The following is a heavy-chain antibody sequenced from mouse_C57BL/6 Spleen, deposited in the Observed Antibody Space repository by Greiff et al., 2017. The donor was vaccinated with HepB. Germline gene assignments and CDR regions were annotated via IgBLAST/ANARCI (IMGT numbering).Heavy chain of an antibody. CDR2: IDPSDSYT. J-gene: IGHJ3*01. CDR1: GYTFTSYW. D-gene: IGHD2-4*01. CDR3: ARRDYYDYDGIFAY. Sequence: QQSCKASGYTFTSYWMHWVKQRPGQGLEWIGEIDPSDSYTNYNQKFKGKSTLTVDKSSSTAYMQLSSLTSEDSAVYYCARRDYYDYDGIFAYWGQGTLVTVSA. V-gene: IGHV1-69*01.